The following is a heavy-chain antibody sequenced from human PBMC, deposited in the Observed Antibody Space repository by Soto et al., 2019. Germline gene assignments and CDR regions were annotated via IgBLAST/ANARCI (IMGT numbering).Heavy chain of an antibody. CDR3: ARGDSPLIGAAAGLGYYYYGMDV. CDR1: GFTFSSYG. D-gene: IGHD6-13*01. Sequence: PGGTLRLSCAASGFTFSSYGMHWVRQAPGKGLEWVAVIWYDGSNKYYADSVKGRFTISRDNSKNTLYLQMNSLRAEDTAVYYCARGDSPLIGAAAGLGYYYYGMDVWGQGTMVTVSS. CDR2: IWYDGSNK. J-gene: IGHJ6*02. V-gene: IGHV3-33*01.